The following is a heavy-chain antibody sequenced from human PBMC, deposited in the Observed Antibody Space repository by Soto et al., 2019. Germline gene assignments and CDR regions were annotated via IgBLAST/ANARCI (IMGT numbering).Heavy chain of an antibody. J-gene: IGHJ5*02. Sequence: SETLSLTCTVSGGSISSSSYYWGWIRQPPGKGLEWIGSIYYSGSTYYNPSLKSRVTISVDTSKNQFSLKLSSVTAADTAVYYCARHVLKNQGLRGKFDPWGQGTLVTVSS. CDR3: ARHVLKNQGLRGKFDP. CDR1: GGSISSSSYY. V-gene: IGHV4-39*01. CDR2: IYYSGST.